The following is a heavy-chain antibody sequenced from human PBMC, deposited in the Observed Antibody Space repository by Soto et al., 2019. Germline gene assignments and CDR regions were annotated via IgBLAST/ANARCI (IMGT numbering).Heavy chain of an antibody. V-gene: IGHV3-21*01. CDR3: ARDSRIVATFAMGSVGFDP. Sequence: ETLSLTCTVSGVSISSGGYYWSWIRQHPGKGLEWISSIDTSSSYVYYADSVRGRFTMSRDNAKSSLYLQMNGLRAEDTAVYYCARDSRIVATFAMGSVGFDPWGQGTLVTVS. CDR1: GVSISSGGYY. D-gene: IGHD2-2*01. CDR2: IDTSSSYV. J-gene: IGHJ5*02.